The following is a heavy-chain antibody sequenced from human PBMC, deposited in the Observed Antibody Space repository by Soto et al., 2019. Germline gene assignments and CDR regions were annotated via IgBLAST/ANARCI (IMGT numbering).Heavy chain of an antibody. CDR3: ARGVGDNWNYED. CDR2: IYYSGST. V-gene: IGHV4-39*01. D-gene: IGHD1-7*01. Sequence: QLQLQESGPGLVKPSETLSLTCTVSGGSISSSSYYWGWIRQPPGKGLEWIGSIYYSGSTYYNPSLKSRVTISVDTSKNQFSLKLSSVTAADTAVYYCARGVGDNWNYEDWGQGTLVTVSS. J-gene: IGHJ4*02. CDR1: GGSISSSSYY.